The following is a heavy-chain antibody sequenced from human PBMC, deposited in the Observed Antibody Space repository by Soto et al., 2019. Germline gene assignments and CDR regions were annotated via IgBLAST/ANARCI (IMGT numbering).Heavy chain of an antibody. Sequence: LRLSCAASGFTFSSYAMHWVRQAPGKGLEWVAVISYDGSNKYYADSVKGRFTISGDNSKNTLYLQMNSLRAEDTAVYYCARSYDFWSGYYRVSYYFDYWGQGTLVTVSS. J-gene: IGHJ4*02. D-gene: IGHD3-3*01. CDR2: ISYDGSNK. CDR1: GFTFSSYA. V-gene: IGHV3-30-3*01. CDR3: ARSYDFWSGYYRVSYYFDY.